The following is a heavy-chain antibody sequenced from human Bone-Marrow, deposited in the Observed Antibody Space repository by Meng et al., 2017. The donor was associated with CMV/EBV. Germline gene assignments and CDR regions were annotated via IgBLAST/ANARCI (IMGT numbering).Heavy chain of an antibody. J-gene: IGHJ4*02. D-gene: IGHD2-2*01. CDR1: GYTFTSYD. V-gene: IGHV1-2*02. CDR3: ARGGDDCSSTTCYYY. Sequence: ASVKVSCKASGYTFTSYDINWVRQAPGQGLEWMGWINPNSGGTNYAQKFQGRVTMTRDTSINTAYMELSRLRSDDTAVYYCARGGDDCSSTTCYYYWGQGTLVTVSS. CDR2: INPNSGGT.